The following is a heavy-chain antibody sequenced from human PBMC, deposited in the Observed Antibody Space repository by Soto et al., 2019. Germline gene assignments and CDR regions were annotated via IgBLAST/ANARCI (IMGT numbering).Heavy chain of an antibody. CDR2: INHSGST. V-gene: IGHV4-34*01. D-gene: IGHD2-21*01. J-gene: IGHJ4*02. CDR1: GGSFSGYY. CDR3: ARSRIPVPNYYFDY. Sequence: SETLSLTCAVYGGSFSGYYWSWIRQPPGKGLEWIGEINHSGSTNYNPSLKSRVTISVDTSKNQFSLKLSSVTAADTAVYYCARSRIPVPNYYFDYWGQGTLVTVSS.